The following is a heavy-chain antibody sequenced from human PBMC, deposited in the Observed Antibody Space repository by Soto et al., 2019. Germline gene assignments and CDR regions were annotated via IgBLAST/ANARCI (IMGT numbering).Heavy chain of an antibody. D-gene: IGHD5-18*01. V-gene: IGHV3-7*05. Sequence: EVQLVESGGGLVQPGGSLRLSCAASGFTFRTYWLSWVRQVPGKGLEWVANINQDGSEKNYVDSVKGRFTISRDNAKNALYLQMSSLRAEDTALYYCARDGSTSWYSYDDHGMDVWGQGTTVTVSS. CDR1: GFTFRTYW. J-gene: IGHJ6*02. CDR3: ARDGSTSWYSYDDHGMDV. CDR2: INQDGSEK.